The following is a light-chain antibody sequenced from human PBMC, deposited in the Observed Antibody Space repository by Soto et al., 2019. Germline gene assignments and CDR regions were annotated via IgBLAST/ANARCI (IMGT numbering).Light chain of an antibody. CDR3: QQYDRSPLT. Sequence: EIVLTQSPGTLSLSPGERATLSCRASQSVSSTYLAWYQQKPGQAPRLLIYGASSRATGIPDRFSGSGSGTDFTLIISRLEPEDFAVYYCQQYDRSPLTFGGGTKVGIK. V-gene: IGKV3-20*01. CDR2: GAS. J-gene: IGKJ4*01. CDR1: QSVSSTY.